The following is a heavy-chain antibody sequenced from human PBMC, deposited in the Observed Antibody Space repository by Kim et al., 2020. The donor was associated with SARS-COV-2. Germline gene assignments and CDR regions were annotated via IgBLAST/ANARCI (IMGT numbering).Heavy chain of an antibody. CDR3: AREAGRTMVRGVINTY. J-gene: IGHJ4*02. V-gene: IGHV4-39*02. D-gene: IGHD3-10*01. CDR2: IYYSGST. Sequence: SETLSLTCTVSGGSISSSSYYWGWIRQPPGKGLEWIGSIYYSGSTYYNPSLKSRVTISVDTSKNQFSLKLSSVTAADTAVYYCAREAGRTMVRGVINTYWGQGTLVTVSS. CDR1: GGSISSSSYY.